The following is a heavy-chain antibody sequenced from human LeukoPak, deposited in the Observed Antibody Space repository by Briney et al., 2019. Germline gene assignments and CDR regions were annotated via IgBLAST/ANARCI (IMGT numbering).Heavy chain of an antibody. CDR3: AKDSPRITMIVVVRRKGSFDY. CDR2: ISYDGSNK. V-gene: IGHV3-30*18. J-gene: IGHJ4*02. D-gene: IGHD3-22*01. CDR1: GFTFSSYG. Sequence: GGSLRLSCAASGFTFSSYGMHWVRQAPGKGLEWVAVISYDGSNKYYADSVKGRFTISRDNSKNTLYLQMNSLRAEDTAVYYCAKDSPRITMIVVVRRKGSFDYWGQGTLVTVSS.